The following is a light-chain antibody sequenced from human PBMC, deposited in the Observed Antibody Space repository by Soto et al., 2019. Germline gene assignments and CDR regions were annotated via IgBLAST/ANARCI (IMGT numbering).Light chain of an antibody. CDR3: EAWDDSVIGVL. Sequence: QSVLTQPPSASGTPGQRVSITCSGSTSNIGSNIVNWYQQLPGRAPKLLIYRTTQRPSGVPDRFSASKSGTSASLAISGLQSEDEAEYYCEAWDDSVIGVLFGGGTKLTVL. J-gene: IGLJ2*01. CDR2: RTT. V-gene: IGLV1-44*01. CDR1: TSNIGSNI.